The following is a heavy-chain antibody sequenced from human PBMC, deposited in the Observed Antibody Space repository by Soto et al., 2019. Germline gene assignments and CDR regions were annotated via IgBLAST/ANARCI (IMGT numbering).Heavy chain of an antibody. CDR1: VFSLSTSGVG. CDR2: IYWDDSK. V-gene: IGHV2-5*02. J-gene: IGHJ4*02. CDR3: AHKGPEDWPLDY. Sequence: QITLKESGPTLVRPTQTLTLTCAFSVFSLSTSGVGVGWIRQPPGKALEWLAVIYWDDSKHYSPSLRSRLTITKDTSKNQVVLTMPNMDPMDTGTYYCAHKGPEDWPLDYWGQGTLVTVSS. D-gene: IGHD3-9*01.